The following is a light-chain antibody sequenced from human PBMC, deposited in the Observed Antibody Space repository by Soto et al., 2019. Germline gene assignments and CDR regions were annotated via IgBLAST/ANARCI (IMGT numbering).Light chain of an antibody. Sequence: QSVLTQPPSASGSPGQSVTISCTGTNSDVGAYNYVSWYQQYPGKAPKVIIYEVSKRPSGVPDRFSGSKSGNTASLTVSGLQAEDEADYYCQSYDSSNVVFGGGTKLTVL. J-gene: IGLJ2*01. CDR1: NSDVGAYNY. CDR2: EVS. V-gene: IGLV2-8*01. CDR3: QSYDSSNVV.